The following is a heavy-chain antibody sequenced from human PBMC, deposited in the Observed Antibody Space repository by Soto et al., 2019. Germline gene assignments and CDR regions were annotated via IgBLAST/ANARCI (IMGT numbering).Heavy chain of an antibody. Sequence: VASVKVSCKASGYTFTGYYMHWVRQAPGQGLEWMGWINPNSGGTNYAQKFQGWVTMTRDTSISTAYMELSRLRSDDTAVYYCARVKAYDSSGYSPDAGMDVWGQGTTVTVSS. CDR2: INPNSGGT. D-gene: IGHD3-22*01. CDR3: ARVKAYDSSGYSPDAGMDV. CDR1: GYTFTGYY. V-gene: IGHV1-2*04. J-gene: IGHJ6*02.